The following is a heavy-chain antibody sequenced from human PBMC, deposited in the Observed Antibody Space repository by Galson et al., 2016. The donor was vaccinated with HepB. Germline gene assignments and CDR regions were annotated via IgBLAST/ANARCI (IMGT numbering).Heavy chain of an antibody. CDR1: GYTFTTNG. Sequence: SVKVSCKASGYTFTTNGISWVRQAPGQGLEWMGWISAHNGDTNSPQKLQGRVTLTTDTSTRTADMELRSLKSDDTAVYYCARDRDRSLDYWGQGTLVTVSS. J-gene: IGHJ4*02. CDR3: ARDRDRSLDY. CDR2: ISAHNGDT. V-gene: IGHV1-18*04.